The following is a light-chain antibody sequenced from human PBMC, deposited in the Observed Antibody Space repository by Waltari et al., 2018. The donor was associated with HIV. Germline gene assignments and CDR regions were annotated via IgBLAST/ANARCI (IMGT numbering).Light chain of an antibody. V-gene: IGLV2-14*03. J-gene: IGLJ2*01. Sequence: QSALTQPASVSGSPGPSITLSCTGASSDVGRYNYVPWYQHHPGKAPKLIIYDVSNRPSGVSNRFSGSKSGTTASLTISGLQAEDEADYYCSSYTSSRTVVFGGGTKLTVL. CDR3: SSYTSSRTVV. CDR1: SSDVGRYNY. CDR2: DVS.